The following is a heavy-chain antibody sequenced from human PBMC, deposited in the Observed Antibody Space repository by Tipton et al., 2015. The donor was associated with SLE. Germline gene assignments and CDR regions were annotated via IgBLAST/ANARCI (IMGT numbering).Heavy chain of an antibody. Sequence: TLSLTCAVSGYSISSGYYWGWIRQPPGKGLEWIGYIYYSGSTNYNPSLKSRVTISVDTSKNQFSLKLSSVTAADTAVYYCARYGSGPEMDVWGKGTTVTVSS. V-gene: IGHV4-61*01. CDR3: ARYGSGPEMDV. D-gene: IGHD6-19*01. J-gene: IGHJ6*04. CDR1: GYSISSGYY. CDR2: IYYSGST.